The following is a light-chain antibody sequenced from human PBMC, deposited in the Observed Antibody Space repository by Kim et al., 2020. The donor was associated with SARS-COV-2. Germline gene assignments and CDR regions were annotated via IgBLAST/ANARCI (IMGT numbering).Light chain of an antibody. CDR1: QDISNY. Sequence: DIHMTQSPSYLSASVGDRVTITCQASQDISNYLNWYQQKPGKAPKLLIYDASNLETGVPSRCSGSGSGTDFTFTISSLQPEDIATYYSQQYDNLPTFGGGTKVDIK. J-gene: IGKJ4*01. V-gene: IGKV1-33*01. CDR3: QQYDNLPT. CDR2: DAS.